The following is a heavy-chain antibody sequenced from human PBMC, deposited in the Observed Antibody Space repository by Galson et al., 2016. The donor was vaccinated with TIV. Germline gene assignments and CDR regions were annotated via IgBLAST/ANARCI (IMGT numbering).Heavy chain of an antibody. CDR2: INHTGTT. V-gene: IGHV4-34*01. Sequence: ETLSLTCAVYGASFSDYYWSWLRQAPGKGLEWIGEINHTGTTNYNPSLKRRVTMSVDTSKNQIPLKLRSVSAADTAVYYCARIPTIWKSYIYIGSNWGQGTLVTASS. J-gene: IGHJ4*02. D-gene: IGHD3-10*01. CDR1: GASFSDYY. CDR3: ARIPTIWKSYIYIGSN.